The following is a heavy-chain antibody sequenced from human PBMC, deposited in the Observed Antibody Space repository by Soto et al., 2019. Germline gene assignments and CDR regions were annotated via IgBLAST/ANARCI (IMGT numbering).Heavy chain of an antibody. J-gene: IGHJ4*02. D-gene: IGHD6-13*01. Sequence: EVQLVESGGGLVQPGGSLRLSCAASGFTFSSYWMSWVRQAPGKGLEWVANIKQDGSGKYYVDSVKGRFTISRDNAKNSLYLQMNSLRAEDTAVYYCARDYSSSWYYFDYWGQGTLVTVSS. CDR1: GFTFSSYW. CDR3: ARDYSSSWYYFDY. V-gene: IGHV3-7*05. CDR2: IKQDGSGK.